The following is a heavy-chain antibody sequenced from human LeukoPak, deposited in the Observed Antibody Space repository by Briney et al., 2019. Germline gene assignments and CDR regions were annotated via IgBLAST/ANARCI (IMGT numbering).Heavy chain of an antibody. Sequence: GGSLRLSCAASGFSFISYSMNWVRQAPGKGLEWVSSISSSSDYIYYADSVKGRITISRDNAKNSLYLQMNRLRAEDTAVYFCAREAQGSGLPGLSRYYYMDVWGKGTTVTVSS. V-gene: IGHV3-21*01. CDR3: AREAQGSGLPGLSRYYYMDV. CDR1: GFSFISYS. J-gene: IGHJ6*03. CDR2: ISSSSDYI. D-gene: IGHD3-10*01.